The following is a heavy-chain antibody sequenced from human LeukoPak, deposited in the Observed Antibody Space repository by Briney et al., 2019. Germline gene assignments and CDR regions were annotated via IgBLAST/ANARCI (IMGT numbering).Heavy chain of an antibody. CDR3: ATDRTIFGVVRFDY. CDR1: GFTFSSYW. CDR2: INQDGSEK. V-gene: IGHV3-7*01. Sequence: PGGSPRLSCAASGFTFSSYWMNWVRQAPGKGLEWVANINQDGSEKNYVDSVKGRFTISRDNAKNSLYLQMNSLRAEDTAMYYCATDRTIFGVVRFDYWGQGTLVTVSS. J-gene: IGHJ4*02. D-gene: IGHD3-3*01.